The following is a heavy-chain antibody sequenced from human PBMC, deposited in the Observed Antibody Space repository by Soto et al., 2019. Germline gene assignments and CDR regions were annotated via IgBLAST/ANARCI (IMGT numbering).Heavy chain of an antibody. Sequence: PGGSLRLSCAASGFIFNNYAVNWVRQAPGKGLEWVSSLDSSGSLIYCADYVKGRFTMSRDNSRNTLYLHMNSLRVEDTAIYYCAKDWLSGSAPYWGQGIVVTVSS. CDR3: AKDWLSGSAPY. CDR1: GFIFNNYA. CDR2: LDSSGSLI. D-gene: IGHD2-15*01. V-gene: IGHV3-23*05. J-gene: IGHJ4*02.